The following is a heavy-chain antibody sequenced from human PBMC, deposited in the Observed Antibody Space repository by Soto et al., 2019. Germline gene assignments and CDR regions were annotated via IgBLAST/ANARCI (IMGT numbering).Heavy chain of an antibody. D-gene: IGHD3-22*01. CDR2: IYYSGST. V-gene: IGHV4-59*08. J-gene: IGHJ6*03. CDR1: GGSISSDY. Sequence: SETLSLTCTVSGGSISSDYWTWIRQPPGKGLEWIGYIYYSGSTNYNPSLKSRVTISVATSKTQFSLKLSSVTAADTAVSYCTSLDGYYPYMDVWGKGTTLTVSS. CDR3: TSLDGYYPYMDV.